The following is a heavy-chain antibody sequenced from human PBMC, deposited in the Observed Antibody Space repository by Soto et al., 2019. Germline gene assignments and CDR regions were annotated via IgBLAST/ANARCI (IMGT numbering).Heavy chain of an antibody. V-gene: IGHV4-31*03. CDR3: ARGLELDYYDSSGYQFDY. J-gene: IGHJ4*02. CDR1: GGSISSGGYY. Sequence: PSETLSLTCTVSGGSISSGGYYWSWIRQHPGKGLEWIGYIYYSGSTYYNPSLKSRVTISVDTSKNQFSLKLSSVTAADTAVYYCARGLELDYYDSSGYQFDYWGQGTLVTVS. D-gene: IGHD3-22*01. CDR2: IYYSGST.